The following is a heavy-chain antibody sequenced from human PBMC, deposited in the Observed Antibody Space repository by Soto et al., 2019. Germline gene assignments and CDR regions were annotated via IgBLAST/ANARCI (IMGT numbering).Heavy chain of an antibody. Sequence: QLQLQESGSGLVKPSQTLSLTCAVSGGSISSGGYSCSCIRQPPGKGLEWIGYIYHSGSTYYNPSLKSRVTISVDRSKTQFSLKLSSVTAADTAVYYCARGPPHSHWGQGTLVTVSS. CDR3: ARGPPHSH. CDR1: GGSISSGGYS. J-gene: IGHJ4*02. CDR2: IYHSGST. D-gene: IGHD2-21*01. V-gene: IGHV4-30-2*01.